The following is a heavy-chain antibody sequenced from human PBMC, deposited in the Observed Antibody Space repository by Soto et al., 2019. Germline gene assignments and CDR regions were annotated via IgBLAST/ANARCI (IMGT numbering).Heavy chain of an antibody. J-gene: IGHJ5*01. Sequence: ETLSLACPVYGVSIHNSHSFWAWIRQPPGKGLQFIASVYHNGGAHYNSSLKSRVTISVDTANNQVSLRMRSLTAADTAFYYCGRVVEGATRHTDPDSWGQGILVTVYS. CDR2: VYHNGGA. V-gene: IGHV4-39*01. CDR1: GVSIHNSHSF. CDR3: GRVVEGATRHTDPDS. D-gene: IGHD2-21*01.